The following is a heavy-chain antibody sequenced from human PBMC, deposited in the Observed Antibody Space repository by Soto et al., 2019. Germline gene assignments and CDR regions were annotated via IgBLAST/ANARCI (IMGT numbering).Heavy chain of an antibody. J-gene: IGHJ4*02. V-gene: IGHV4-39*02. Sequence: PSETLSLTCSVSGTSIRNTGDYWAWIRQTPGRGLEWIGSFNFGGNTYYSPSLKSRVAIFVDASKNQFSLKLRSVTAADTAVYFCAREGGESSDGLYYFDSWGQGSLVTVSS. CDR1: GTSIRNTGDY. CDR2: FNFGGNT. D-gene: IGHD3-16*01. CDR3: AREGGESSDGLYYFDS.